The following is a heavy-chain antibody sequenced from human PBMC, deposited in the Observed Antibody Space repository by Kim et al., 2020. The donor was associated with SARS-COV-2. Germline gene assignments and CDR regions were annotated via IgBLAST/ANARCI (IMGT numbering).Heavy chain of an antibody. Sequence: GGSLRLSCAASGFTFSSYGMHWVRQAPGKGLEWVAVIWYDGSNKYYADSVKGRFTISRDNSKNTLYLQMNSLRAEDTTVYYCARGGVGGTTNYYYYGMDVWGQGTTVTVSS. CDR3: ARGGVGGTTNYYYYGMDV. CDR2: IWYDGSNK. V-gene: IGHV3-33*01. CDR1: GFTFSSYG. J-gene: IGHJ6*02. D-gene: IGHD1-7*01.